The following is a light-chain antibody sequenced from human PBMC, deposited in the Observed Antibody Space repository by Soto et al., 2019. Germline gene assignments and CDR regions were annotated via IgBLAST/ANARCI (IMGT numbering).Light chain of an antibody. Sequence: QSVLTQPPSASGSPGQSVTVSYPRTSNDVGRYNYVSWYQQHPGKVPKLIIYEVTKRPSGVPNRFSGSKSGNTASLTVSGLQAEDEADYYCSSYAGSNTLGVFGTGTKVTVL. CDR2: EVT. CDR1: SNDVGRYNY. V-gene: IGLV2-8*01. J-gene: IGLJ1*01. CDR3: SSYAGSNTLGV.